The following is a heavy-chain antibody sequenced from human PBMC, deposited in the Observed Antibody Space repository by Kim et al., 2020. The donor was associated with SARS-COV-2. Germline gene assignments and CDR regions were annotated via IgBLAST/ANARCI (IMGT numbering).Heavy chain of an antibody. Sequence: SETLSLTCAVSGGSISSSNWWSWVRQPPGKGLEWIGEIYHSGSTNYTPSLKSRVTISVDKSKNQFSLKLSSVTAADTAVYYCARDARSIYYYDSSGYNNYYYYGMDVWGQGTTVNV. CDR3: ARDARSIYYYDSSGYNNYYYYGMDV. V-gene: IGHV4-4*02. CDR1: GGSISSSNW. CDR2: IYHSGST. J-gene: IGHJ6*02. D-gene: IGHD3-22*01.